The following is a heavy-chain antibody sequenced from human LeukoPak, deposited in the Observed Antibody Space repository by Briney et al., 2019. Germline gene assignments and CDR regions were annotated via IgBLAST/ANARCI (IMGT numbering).Heavy chain of an antibody. D-gene: IGHD2-2*03. CDR2: INPISGGT. Sequence: ASVKVSCKASGYTFTGYYMHWVRQAPGQGLEWMGRINPISGGTNYAQKFQGRLTMTRDTSISTAYMELSRLRSDDTAVYYCARLDIVVVPAAYYYGMDVWGQGTTVTVSS. CDR1: GYTFTGYY. J-gene: IGHJ6*02. CDR3: ARLDIVVVPAAYYYGMDV. V-gene: IGHV1-2*06.